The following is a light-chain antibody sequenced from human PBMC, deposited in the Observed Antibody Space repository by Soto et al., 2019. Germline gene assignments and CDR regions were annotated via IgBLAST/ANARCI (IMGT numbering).Light chain of an antibody. V-gene: IGKV3-20*01. CDR1: QSVDSGY. J-gene: IGKJ2*01. Sequence: EIVLTQSPGTLSLSPGERATLSCRASQSVDSGYLAWYQQRPGQAPRLLIYGASSRATGIPDRFSGSGSGTDFTLTISRLEPEDFEVYYCQQYGGSPQTFGQGTRLDIK. CDR3: QQYGGSPQT. CDR2: GAS.